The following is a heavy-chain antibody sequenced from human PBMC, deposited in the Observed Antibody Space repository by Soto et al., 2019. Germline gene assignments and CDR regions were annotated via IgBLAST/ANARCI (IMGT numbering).Heavy chain of an antibody. CDR3: ARIPVDTYMINWFDP. CDR2: LYYSGST. Sequence: SETLSVSCTISGGSVSIGDYYWSWIRQPPGKGLEWIGYLYYSGSTNYNPSLKSRVSISLDTSKNQFSLRLTSVTAADTAVYYCARIPVDTYMINWFDPWGQGTLVTVSS. J-gene: IGHJ5*02. V-gene: IGHV4-61*08. D-gene: IGHD5-18*01. CDR1: GGSVSIGDYY.